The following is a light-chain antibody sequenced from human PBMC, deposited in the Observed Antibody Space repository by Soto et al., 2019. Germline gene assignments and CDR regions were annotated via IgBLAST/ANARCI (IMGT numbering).Light chain of an antibody. J-gene: IGLJ2*01. CDR2: DVS. Sequence: QSALTQPASVSGSPGQSITISCTGTSSDVGGYNYVSWNQQHPGKAPKLMIYDVSNRPSGVSNRFSGSKSANTASLTISGLQAEDEADYYCSSYTGSSTYLLFGGVTKVTVL. V-gene: IGLV2-14*01. CDR3: SSYTGSSTYLL. CDR1: SSDVGGYNY.